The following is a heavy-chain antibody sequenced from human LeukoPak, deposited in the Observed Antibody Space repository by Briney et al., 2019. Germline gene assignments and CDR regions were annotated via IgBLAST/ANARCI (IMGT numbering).Heavy chain of an antibody. V-gene: IGHV1-2*02. Sequence: ASVKVSCKASGYTFTGYYMHWVRQAPGQGLEWMGWINPNSGGTNYAQKFQGRVTMTRDTSISTAYMELSRLRSDDTAVYYCARDPTVVVPAASLGPNWLDPWGQGTLVTVSS. CDR3: ARDPTVVVPAASLGPNWLDP. D-gene: IGHD2-2*01. CDR2: INPNSGGT. CDR1: GYTFTGYY. J-gene: IGHJ5*02.